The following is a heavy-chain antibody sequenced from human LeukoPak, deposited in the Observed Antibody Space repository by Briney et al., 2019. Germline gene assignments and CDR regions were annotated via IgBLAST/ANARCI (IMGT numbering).Heavy chain of an antibody. J-gene: IGHJ5*02. Sequence: ASVKVSCKTSAFTFGTSTMQWVRQAPGQGLEWIGWIVVSSGYREYAQKLQERVTITTDMSTSTSYLELRSLEFEDTAVYYCAAERYEGHCCWFDPWGQGTLVTVSS. V-gene: IGHV1-58*02. D-gene: IGHD1-14*01. CDR1: AFTFGTST. CDR2: IVVSSGYR. CDR3: AAERYEGHCCWFDP.